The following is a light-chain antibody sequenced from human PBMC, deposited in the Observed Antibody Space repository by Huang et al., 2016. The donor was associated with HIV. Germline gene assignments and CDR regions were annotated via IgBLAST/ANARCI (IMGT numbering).Light chain of an antibody. V-gene: IGKV3-15*01. CDR3: QQYNNWPGFT. CDR1: QRVSSN. CDR2: GAS. Sequence: EIVMTQSPATLSLSPGEKAILFCRASQRVSSNLAWYQQKPGQAPSLLIYGASSRATGVPPRCSGSGSGTEFALTISSLQSEDFAVYYCQQYNNWPGFTFGPGTKVDVK. J-gene: IGKJ3*01.